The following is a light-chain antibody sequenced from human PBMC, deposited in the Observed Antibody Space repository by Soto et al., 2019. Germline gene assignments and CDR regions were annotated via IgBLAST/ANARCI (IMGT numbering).Light chain of an antibody. CDR2: GAP. Sequence: EIVLTQSPAPLSVSPGERATLSCRASQSVSSTFAWYQQTPGQAPRLLIYGAPTRAAGIPARFSGSGSGTEFTLTISSLQSEDFAVDYCQQYNNWPSYTFGKGTKLESK. J-gene: IGKJ2*01. CDR3: QQYNNWPSYT. CDR1: QSVSST. V-gene: IGKV3-15*01.